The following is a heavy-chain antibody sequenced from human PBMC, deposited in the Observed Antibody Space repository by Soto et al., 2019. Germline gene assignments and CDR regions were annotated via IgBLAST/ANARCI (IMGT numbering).Heavy chain of an antibody. D-gene: IGHD3-9*01. J-gene: IGHJ4*02. Sequence: LRLSCAASGFTFSTYGMHWVRQAPGKGLEWVALIWSDGTNKYYADSVKGRFTISRDNSKKTLYLQMNSLRAEDTAVYYCVRVFDTYSFDLWGQGNMVTVSS. V-gene: IGHV3-33*01. CDR1: GFTFSTYG. CDR2: IWSDGTNK. CDR3: VRVFDTYSFDL.